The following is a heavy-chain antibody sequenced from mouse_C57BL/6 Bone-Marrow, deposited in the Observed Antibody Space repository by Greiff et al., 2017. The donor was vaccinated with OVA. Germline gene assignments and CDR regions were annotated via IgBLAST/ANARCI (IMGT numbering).Heavy chain of an antibody. Sequence: EVQLVESGPGLVKPSQSLSLTCSVTGYSITSGYYWNWIRQFPGNKLEWMGYISYDGSNNYNPSLKNRTSITRDTSKNQFFLKLNSVTTEDTATYYCARGWEVYAMDYWGQGTSVTVSS. V-gene: IGHV3-6*01. D-gene: IGHD1-1*02. CDR2: ISYDGSN. CDR1: GYSITSGYY. CDR3: ARGWEVYAMDY. J-gene: IGHJ4*01.